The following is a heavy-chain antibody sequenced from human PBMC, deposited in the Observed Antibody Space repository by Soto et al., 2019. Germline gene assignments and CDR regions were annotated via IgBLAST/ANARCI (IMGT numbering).Heavy chain of an antibody. J-gene: IGHJ6*03. Sequence: PGGSLRLSCAASGFTFSSYSMNWVRQAPGKGLEWVSYISSSSSTIYYADSVKGRFTISRDNAKNSLYLQMNSLRAEDTAVYYCARDSKGYCSCCSCYGLFYYYMDVWGKGTTVTVSS. V-gene: IGHV3-48*01. D-gene: IGHD2-15*01. CDR3: ARDSKGYCSCCSCYGLFYYYMDV. CDR2: ISSSSSTI. CDR1: GFTFSSYS.